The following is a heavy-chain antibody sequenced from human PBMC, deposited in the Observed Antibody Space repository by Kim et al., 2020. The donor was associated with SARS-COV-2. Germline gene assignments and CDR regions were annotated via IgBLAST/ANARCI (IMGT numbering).Heavy chain of an antibody. Sequence: GGSLRLSCAASGFTFSNFWMTWVRQAPGKGLEWVATIKQDGSEKYYVDSVKGRFTISRDNAQHSLALQMNSLRAEDTAMYYCARERGMKWYDYWGQGTLVTVSS. J-gene: IGHJ4*02. CDR1: GFTFSNFW. V-gene: IGHV3-7*01. CDR3: ARERGMKWYDY. CDR2: IKQDGSEK. D-gene: IGHD2-15*01.